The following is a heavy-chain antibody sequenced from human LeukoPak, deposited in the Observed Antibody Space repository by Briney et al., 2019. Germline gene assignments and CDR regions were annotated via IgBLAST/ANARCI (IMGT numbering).Heavy chain of an antibody. CDR3: ARPANPASDAFDI. V-gene: IGHV4-30-2*01. J-gene: IGHJ3*02. Sequence: SETLSLTCAVSGGSISSGGYSWSWIRQPPGKGLEWIGYIYHSGSTYYNPSLKSRVTISVDRSKNQFSLKLSSVTAADTAVYYCARPANPASDAFDIWGQGTMVTVSS. CDR2: IYHSGST. CDR1: GGSISSGGYS.